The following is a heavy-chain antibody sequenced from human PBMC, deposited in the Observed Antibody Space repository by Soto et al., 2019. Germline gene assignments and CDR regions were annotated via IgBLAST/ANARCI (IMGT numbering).Heavy chain of an antibody. D-gene: IGHD5-18*01. CDR3: ARGDTDFDY. V-gene: IGHV4-34*01. CDR2: INHSGST. CDR1: GGSFSGYY. J-gene: IGHJ4*02. Sequence: SETLSLTCAVYGGSFSGYYWSWIRQPPGKGLEWIGEINHSGSTNYNPSLKSRVTISVDTSKNQFSLKPSSVTAADTAVYYCARGDTDFDYWGQGTLVTVSS.